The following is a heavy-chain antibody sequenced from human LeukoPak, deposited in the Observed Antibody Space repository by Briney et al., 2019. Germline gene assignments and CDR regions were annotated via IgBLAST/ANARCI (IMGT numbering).Heavy chain of an antibody. CDR3: AAATNSFVDY. D-gene: IGHD2-15*01. CDR1: GYTFTSYY. J-gene: IGHJ4*02. CDR2: INPSGGST. Sequence: ASVKVSFKASGYTFTSYYMHWVRQAPGQGLEWMGIINPSGGSTSYAQKFQGRVTMTRDTSTSTVYMELSSLRSEDTAVYYCAAATNSFVDYWGQGTLVTVSS. V-gene: IGHV1-46*01.